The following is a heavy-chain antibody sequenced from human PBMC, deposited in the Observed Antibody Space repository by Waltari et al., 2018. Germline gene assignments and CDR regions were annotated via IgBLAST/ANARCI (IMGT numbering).Heavy chain of an antibody. CDR2: LSPSDFNN. Sequence: EVQLMQSGAELKKPGESLQISCKVSGYTFANYWIGWVRQLPGKGLEWLGILSPSDFNNRYSPSFEGQVTISVDKSINTAYLHWASLEASDTAIYYCARRRSVTGAPFDSWGQGTLVTVSS. D-gene: IGHD1-26*01. V-gene: IGHV5-51*01. CDR1: GYTFANYW. CDR3: ARRRSVTGAPFDS. J-gene: IGHJ4*01.